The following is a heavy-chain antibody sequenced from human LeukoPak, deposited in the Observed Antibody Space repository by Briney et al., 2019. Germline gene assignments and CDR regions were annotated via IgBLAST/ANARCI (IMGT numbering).Heavy chain of an antibody. CDR1: GGSISSGDYY. D-gene: IGHD6-6*01. J-gene: IGHJ4*02. V-gene: IGHV4-30-4*01. CDR2: IYYSGST. CDR3: ARDRSRGYSSSLDY. Sequence: SETLSLTCTVSGGSISSGDYYWSWIRQPPGTGLEWIGYIYYSGSTYYNPSLKSRVTISVDTSKNQFSLKLSSVTAADTAVYYCARDRSRGYSSSLDYWGQGTLVTVSS.